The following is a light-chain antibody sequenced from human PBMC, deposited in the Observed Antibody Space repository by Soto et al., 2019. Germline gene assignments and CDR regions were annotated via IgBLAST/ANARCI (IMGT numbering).Light chain of an antibody. J-gene: IGKJ5*01. CDR2: DAS. Sequence: EFVLKQSPGTLSLSPGERATLSCRSSQTVRNNYLAWYQQTPGQAPRXXIYDASTRALDTPARFAGSGAGTECTRTISSLQSEDFEVYFCQQYNNWTITFGQGTRLEIK. V-gene: IGKV3-15*01. CDR1: QTVRNN. CDR3: QQYNNWTIT.